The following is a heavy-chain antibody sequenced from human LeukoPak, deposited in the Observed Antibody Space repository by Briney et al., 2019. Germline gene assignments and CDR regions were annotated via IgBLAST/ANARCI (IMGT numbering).Heavy chain of an antibody. J-gene: IGHJ4*02. Sequence: GGSLRLSCAASGFTFDDYAMHWVRQAPGNGLEWVSGISWNSGSIGYADSVKGRFTISRDNAKNSLYLQMNSLRAEDTALYYCAKDILGAMVRGAYFDYWGQGTLVTVSS. CDR2: ISWNSGSI. CDR1: GFTFDDYA. V-gene: IGHV3-9*01. CDR3: AKDILGAMVRGAYFDY. D-gene: IGHD3-10*01.